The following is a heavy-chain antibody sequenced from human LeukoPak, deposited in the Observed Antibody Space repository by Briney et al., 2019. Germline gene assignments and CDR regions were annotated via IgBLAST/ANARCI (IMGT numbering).Heavy chain of an antibody. CDR3: ARDMYYYNSSAFYHYYYGMDV. V-gene: IGHV3-48*04. D-gene: IGHD3-22*01. CDR1: AFTFSSYS. Sequence: QTGGSLRLSCAASAFTFSSYSMNWVRQAPGKGLEWVSYISSSSTTIYYADSVKGRFTISRDNARNSLYLQMNSLRVEDTAVYYCARDMYYYNSSAFYHYYYGMDVWGQGTTVTVSS. J-gene: IGHJ6*02. CDR2: ISSSSTTI.